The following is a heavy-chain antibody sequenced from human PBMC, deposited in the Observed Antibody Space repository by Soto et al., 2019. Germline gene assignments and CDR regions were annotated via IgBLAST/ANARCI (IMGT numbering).Heavy chain of an antibody. J-gene: IGHJ4*02. CDR2: IWHDGTNK. Sequence: QVQLVESGGGVVQPGRSLRLSCAASGFTFSNYGMNWVRQAPGKGLEWVAVIWHDGTNKYYAESVKGRFTISRDDSKNTLYLQMNSLRVEDTAVHYCARAQLQWLVDYWGQGTLVTVSS. CDR3: ARAQLQWLVDY. D-gene: IGHD6-19*01. V-gene: IGHV3-33*01. CDR1: GFTFSNYG.